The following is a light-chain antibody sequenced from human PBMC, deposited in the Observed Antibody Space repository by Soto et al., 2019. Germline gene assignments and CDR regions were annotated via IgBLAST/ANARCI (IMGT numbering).Light chain of an antibody. CDR2: LNSDGSH. CDR1: SGHSSYA. Sequence: QLVLTQSPSASASLGASVKLTCTLSSGHSSYAIAWHQQQPEKGPRYLMKLNSDGSHRKGDGIPDRFSGSSSGAERYLTISSLQSEDEADYYWQTWGTGIPVFGGGTQLTVL. J-gene: IGLJ3*02. CDR3: QTWGTGIPV. V-gene: IGLV4-69*01.